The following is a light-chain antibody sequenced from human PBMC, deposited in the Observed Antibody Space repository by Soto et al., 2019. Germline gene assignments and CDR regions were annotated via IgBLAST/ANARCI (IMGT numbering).Light chain of an antibody. CDR1: QSVSSN. CDR3: QQYNNRPRT. CDR2: GAS. J-gene: IGKJ1*01. Sequence: EIVMTQVPATLSVSPREGDALCCRASQSVSSNLAWYQQKPGQAPRLLIYGASTRATGIPARFSGSGSGKEFTLTISSLQSEGFAVYYCQQYNNRPRTFGQGTKVDIK. V-gene: IGKV3-15*01.